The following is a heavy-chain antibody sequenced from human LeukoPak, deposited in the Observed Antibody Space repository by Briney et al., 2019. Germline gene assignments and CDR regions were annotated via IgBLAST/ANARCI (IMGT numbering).Heavy chain of an antibody. V-gene: IGHV1-46*01. Sequence: GASVKVSCKTSGYSFTSYYIHWVRQAPAQGLEWMGIINPSGGSTTYAQKFQGRLTMGSDTSTSTVYMELSSLRSEDTAMYYCARSSAYYNEADIWGQGTMVTVSS. CDR2: INPSGGST. J-gene: IGHJ3*02. D-gene: IGHD1-26*01. CDR3: ARSSAYYNEADI. CDR1: GYSFTSYY.